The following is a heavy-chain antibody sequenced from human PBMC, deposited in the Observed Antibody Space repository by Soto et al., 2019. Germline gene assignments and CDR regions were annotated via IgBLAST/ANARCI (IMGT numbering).Heavy chain of an antibody. D-gene: IGHD6-13*01. CDR3: AREGHSSSSWYYCDY. CDR1: GGTFSSYA. Sequence: SVKVSCKASGGTFSSYAISWVRQAPGQGPEWMGGIIPIFGTANHAQKFQGRVTITADESTSTAYMELSSLRSEDTAVYYCAREGHSSSSWYYCDYRGQGTLVTVSS. V-gene: IGHV1-69*13. J-gene: IGHJ4*02. CDR2: IIPIFGTA.